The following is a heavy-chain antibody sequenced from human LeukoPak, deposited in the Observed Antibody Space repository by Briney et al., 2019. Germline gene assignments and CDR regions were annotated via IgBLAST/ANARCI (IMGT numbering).Heavy chain of an antibody. D-gene: IGHD6-13*01. CDR1: GYTFNSYG. CDR3: ARVFRGIAAAGSFDY. J-gene: IGHJ4*02. Sequence: ASXXVSCKTSGYTFNSYGISWVRQAPGQGLEWMGWISAYNLNTNYAQKFQGRVTMTRDTSISTAYMELSRLRSDDTAVYYCARVFRGIAAAGSFDYWGQGTLVTVSS. V-gene: IGHV1-18*01. CDR2: ISAYNLNT.